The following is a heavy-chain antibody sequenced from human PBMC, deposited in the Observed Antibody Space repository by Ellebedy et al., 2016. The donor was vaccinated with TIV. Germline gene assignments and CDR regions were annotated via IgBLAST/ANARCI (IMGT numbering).Heavy chain of an antibody. CDR3: ARVGSDYDVYGNAFDI. CDR1: GFTFSRSW. V-gene: IGHV3-74*01. D-gene: IGHD4-17*01. J-gene: IGHJ3*02. CDR2: INNNGGGI. Sequence: PGGSLRLSCAASGFTFSRSWMHWVRQAPGKGLVWVSRINNNGGGINYADSVKGRFTISRDNAKNTLYLQMNGLRAEDTAVYYCARVGSDYDVYGNAFDIWGQGTMVTVSS.